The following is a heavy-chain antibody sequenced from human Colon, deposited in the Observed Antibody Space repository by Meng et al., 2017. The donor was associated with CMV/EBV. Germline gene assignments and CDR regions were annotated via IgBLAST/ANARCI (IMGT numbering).Heavy chain of an antibody. D-gene: IGHD3-16*01. CDR2: INTNTDNP. Sequence: TVSGKASGYTFTNYHLHWVRQAPGQGLEWMGWINTNTDNPTYAQGLTGRFAFSLDTSVNTAYLQITDVKPEDTAMYYCANTLGAGAWGQGTLVTVSS. J-gene: IGHJ5*02. V-gene: IGHV7-4-1*02. CDR3: ANTLGAGA. CDR1: GYTFTNYH.